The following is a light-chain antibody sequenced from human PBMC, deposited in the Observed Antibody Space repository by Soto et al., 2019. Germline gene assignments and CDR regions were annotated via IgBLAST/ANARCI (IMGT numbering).Light chain of an antibody. CDR2: AAS. CDR1: QRVDRY. Sequence: DIQMTQSPSTLSASVGDRVSITCRASQRVDRYLAWYQQKPGKAPKLLISAASTLQSGVPSRFSGSGSGTEFTLTISSLQPEDFATYYCQQLVSYPQFGGGTKVDIK. V-gene: IGKV1-9*01. CDR3: QQLVSYPQ. J-gene: IGKJ4*02.